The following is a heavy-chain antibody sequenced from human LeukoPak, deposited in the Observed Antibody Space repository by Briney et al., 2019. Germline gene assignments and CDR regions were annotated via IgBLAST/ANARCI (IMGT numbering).Heavy chain of an antibody. CDR2: INHSGST. J-gene: IGHJ3*02. CDR1: GGSFSGYY. Sequence: NPSETLSLTCAVYGGSFSGYYWSWIRQPPGKGLEWIGEINHSGSTNYNPSLKSRVTISVDTSKNQFSLKLSSVTAADTAVYYCAGFQKAYYYDSSGPPMAAFDIWGQGTMVTVSS. V-gene: IGHV4-34*01. D-gene: IGHD3-22*01. CDR3: AGFQKAYYYDSSGPPMAAFDI.